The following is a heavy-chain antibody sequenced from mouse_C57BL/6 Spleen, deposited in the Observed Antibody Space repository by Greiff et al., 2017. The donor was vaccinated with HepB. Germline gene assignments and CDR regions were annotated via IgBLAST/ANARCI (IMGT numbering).Heavy chain of an antibody. CDR1: GFNIKDDY. V-gene: IGHV14-4*01. CDR2: IDPENGDT. Sequence: EVQLQQSGAELVRPGASVKLSCTASGFNIKDDYMHWVKQRPEQGLEWIGWIDPENGDTEYASKFQGKATITADTSSNTAYLQLSSLTSEDTAVYYCTTNGSSSDLYCDVWGTGTTVTVSS. CDR3: TTNGSSSDLYCDV. D-gene: IGHD1-1*01. J-gene: IGHJ1*03.